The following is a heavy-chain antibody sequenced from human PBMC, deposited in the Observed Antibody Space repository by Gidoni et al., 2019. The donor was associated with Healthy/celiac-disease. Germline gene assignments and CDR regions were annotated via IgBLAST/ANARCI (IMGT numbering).Heavy chain of an antibody. Sequence: EVQLLESVGGLVQPGGSLRLSCAASGFTFSSYAMRWVRQAPGKGLEWVSAISGGGGSTYYADSVKGRFTISRDNSKNTLYLQMNSLRAEDTAVYYCAKEASALYEYVSEIDYWGQGTLVTVSS. CDR2: ISGGGGST. D-gene: IGHD2-8*01. V-gene: IGHV3-23*01. CDR1: GFTFSSYA. CDR3: AKEASALYEYVSEIDY. J-gene: IGHJ4*02.